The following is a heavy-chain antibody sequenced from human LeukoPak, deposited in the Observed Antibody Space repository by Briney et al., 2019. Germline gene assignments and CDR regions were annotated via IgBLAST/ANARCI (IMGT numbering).Heavy chain of an antibody. V-gene: IGHV3-23*01. Sequence: GGSLRLSCAASGFTFSSYAMSLVRQAPGKGLEWVSAISGSGGTTYYADSVKGRFTISRDNSKNTLYLQMNSLRAEDTAVYYCAKAAARITKYDYWGQGTLVTASS. CDR2: ISGSGGTT. D-gene: IGHD3-10*01. J-gene: IGHJ4*02. CDR3: AKAAARITKYDY. CDR1: GFTFSSYA.